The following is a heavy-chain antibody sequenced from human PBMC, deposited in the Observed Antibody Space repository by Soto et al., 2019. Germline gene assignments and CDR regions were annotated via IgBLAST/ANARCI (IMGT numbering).Heavy chain of an antibody. J-gene: IGHJ4*03. D-gene: IGHD2-15*01. CDR2: IYPGDSDT. Sequence: PGESLRISCKGSGSSFTNYWIAWVRQMPGKGLEWMGIIYPGDSDTRYSPSFRGQVTMSADKSISTACLQWSSLKASDTAMYYCASRPGNGWYSWGQGTMVTVSS. CDR1: GSSFTNYW. V-gene: IGHV5-51*01. CDR3: ASRPGNGWYS.